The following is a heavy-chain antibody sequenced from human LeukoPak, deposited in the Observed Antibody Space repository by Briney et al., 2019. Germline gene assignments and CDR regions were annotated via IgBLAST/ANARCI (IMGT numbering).Heavy chain of an antibody. Sequence: GGSLRLSCTASGFSFGDGLNWVRQAPGKGLEGVRFIRRGTKGGTTEYAASGKGRFSMSRDDSKSIAYLQMNSLKAEDTAVYFCARDGREYSDYGMGVWGKGTTVIVSS. D-gene: IGHD2/OR15-2a*01. CDR3: ARDGREYSDYGMGV. CDR1: GFSFGDG. J-gene: IGHJ6*04. CDR2: IRRGTKGGTT. V-gene: IGHV3-49*04.